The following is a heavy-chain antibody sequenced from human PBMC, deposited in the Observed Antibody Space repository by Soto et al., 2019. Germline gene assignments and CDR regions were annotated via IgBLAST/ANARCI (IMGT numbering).Heavy chain of an antibody. CDR2: MNPNSGNT. D-gene: IGHD6-13*01. V-gene: IGHV1-8*01. CDR1: GYTFTSYD. CDR3: ARVLTQLGDASDI. J-gene: IGHJ3*02. Sequence: ASVKVSCKASGYTFTSYDINWVRQATGQGLEWMGWMNPNSGNTGYAQKFQGRVTMTRNTSISTAYMELSSLRSEDTAVYYCARVLTQLGDASDIWGQGTMVTVSS.